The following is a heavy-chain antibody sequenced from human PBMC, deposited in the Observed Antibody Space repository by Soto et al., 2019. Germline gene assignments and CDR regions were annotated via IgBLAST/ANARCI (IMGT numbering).Heavy chain of an antibody. CDR1: GDSIISGGYS. Sequence: SETLSLTCTVSGDSIISGGYSWSWIRQPPGKGLEWIGYIYHDGSAYYTHSLKGRVTISIDWSKNQFSLRLSSVTAADTAVYYCARETKARFDPWGKGTMVTVSS. CDR2: IYHDGSA. CDR3: ARETKARFDP. V-gene: IGHV4-30-2*01. J-gene: IGHJ5*02.